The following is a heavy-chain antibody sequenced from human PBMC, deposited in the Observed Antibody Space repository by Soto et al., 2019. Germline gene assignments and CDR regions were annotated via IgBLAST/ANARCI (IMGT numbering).Heavy chain of an antibody. J-gene: IGHJ4*02. D-gene: IGHD3-22*01. CDR3: AHTNILYFDSSGHHDS. CDR2: IYWNVDK. V-gene: IGHV2-5*01. Sequence: QITLKESGPTLMRPTQTLTLTCTFSGFSFSITGVGVGWIRQPPGEAVEWLALIYWNVDKYYSPSLKNRLNIAKDTSKNLVVLTMTNIDPVDKATYYCAHTNILYFDSSGHHDSWGQGTLVTVSS. CDR1: GFSFSITGVG.